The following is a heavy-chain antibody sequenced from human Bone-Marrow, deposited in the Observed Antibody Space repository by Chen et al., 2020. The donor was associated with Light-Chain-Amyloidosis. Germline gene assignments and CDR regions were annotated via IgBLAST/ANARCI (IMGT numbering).Heavy chain of an antibody. CDR1: GGPISSSSYY. V-gene: IGHV4-61*02. CDR2: IYTTGST. CDR3: TRDAIMSGGVVVPDS. J-gene: IGHJ4*02. Sequence: QLQLQESGPGLVKPSETLSLTCTVSGGPISSSSYYWNWIRQPAGKGLEWIGHIYTTGSTKYNPSLRSRLTISIDTSKSQFSLRLASVTAADTAIYYCTRDAIMSGGVVVPDSWGQGTLVTVSS. D-gene: IGHD3-16*02.